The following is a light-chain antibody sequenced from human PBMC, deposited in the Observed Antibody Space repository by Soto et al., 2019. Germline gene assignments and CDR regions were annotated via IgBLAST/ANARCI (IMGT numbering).Light chain of an antibody. Sequence: QSALTQPRSVSGSPGQSVTISCTATSSDVGGYNYVSWYQQHPGKAPKLMIYDVSKRPSGVPDRFSGSKSGNTASLTISGLQAEDEADYYCCSYAGSYTYVFGTGTKVTV. CDR3: CSYAGSYTYV. CDR1: SSDVGGYNY. CDR2: DVS. V-gene: IGLV2-11*01. J-gene: IGLJ1*01.